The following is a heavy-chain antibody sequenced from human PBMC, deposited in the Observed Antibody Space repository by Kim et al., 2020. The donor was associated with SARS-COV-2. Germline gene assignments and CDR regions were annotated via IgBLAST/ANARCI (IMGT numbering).Heavy chain of an antibody. CDR1: GYIFTNRW. CDR2: IYPGDSDT. J-gene: IGHJ4*02. CDR3: ATSNASSCAYFDS. V-gene: IGHV5-51*01. Sequence: GESLKISCQVSGYIFTNRWIGWVRQMPGKGLEWMGIIYPGDSDTRYSPSFQGQVTISADKSINSAYLQWGALKASDTAMYFCATSNASSCAYFDSWGQGT. D-gene: IGHD6-13*01.